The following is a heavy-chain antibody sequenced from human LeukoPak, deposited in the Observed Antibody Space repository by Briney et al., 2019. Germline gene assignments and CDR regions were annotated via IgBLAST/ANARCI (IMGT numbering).Heavy chain of an antibody. CDR1: GGTFSSYA. CDR2: IISIFGTA. J-gene: IGHJ3*02. CDR3: ARDRTSLGYCSGGSCRYDAFDI. D-gene: IGHD2-15*01. V-gene: IGHV1-69*05. Sequence: GASVKVSCKASGGTFSSYAISWVRQAPGQGLEWMGGIISIFGTANYAQKFQGRVTITTDESTSTAYMELSSLRSEDTAVYYCARDRTSLGYCSGGSCRYDAFDIWGQGTMVTVSS.